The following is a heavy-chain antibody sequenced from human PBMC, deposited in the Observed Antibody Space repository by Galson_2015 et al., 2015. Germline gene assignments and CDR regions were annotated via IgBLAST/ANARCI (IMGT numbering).Heavy chain of an antibody. D-gene: IGHD6-13*01. CDR3: ARPVYSSSWYFDI. V-gene: IGHV3-7*01. Sequence: LRLSCAASGFTFSRYWMSWVRQAPGKGLEWVANIKQDESEKYYVDSVKGRFTISRDNAKNSLYLQMNSLRAEDTAVYYCARPVYSSSWYFDIWGQGTMVTVSS. CDR2: IKQDESEK. CDR1: GFTFSRYW. J-gene: IGHJ3*02.